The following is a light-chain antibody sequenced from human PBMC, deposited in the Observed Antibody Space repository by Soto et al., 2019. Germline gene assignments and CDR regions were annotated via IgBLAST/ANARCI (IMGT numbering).Light chain of an antibody. CDR1: SSNIGSNT. CDR3: AAWDDGRNGPDV. CDR2: NNN. V-gene: IGLV1-44*01. J-gene: IGLJ2*01. Sequence: QYVLTQPPSASGTPGQRVTISCSGSSSNIGSNTVNWYQQLPGTAPKLVIYNNNQRPSGVPDRFSGSKSGTSASLAISGLQSEGEADYYCAAWDDGRNGPDVFGAGTKLTVL.